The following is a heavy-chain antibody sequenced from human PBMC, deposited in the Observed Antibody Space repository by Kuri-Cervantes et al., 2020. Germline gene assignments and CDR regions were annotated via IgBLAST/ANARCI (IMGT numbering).Heavy chain of an antibody. CDR2: ISGSGGST. Sequence: GGSLRLSCAASGFPFSNYAMTWVRQAPGKGLEWVSAISGSGGSTYYADSVKGRFTISRDNSKNTLYLQMNSLRAEDTAVYYCAKGEDTAMVQGHGMDVWGQGTTVTVSS. CDR3: AKGEDTAMVQGHGMDV. V-gene: IGHV3-23*01. CDR1: GFPFSNYA. J-gene: IGHJ6*02. D-gene: IGHD5-18*01.